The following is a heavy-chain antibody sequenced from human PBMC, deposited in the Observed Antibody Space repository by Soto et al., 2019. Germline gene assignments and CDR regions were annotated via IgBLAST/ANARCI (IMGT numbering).Heavy chain of an antibody. CDR2: IIPIFGTA. D-gene: IGHD2-15*01. CDR1: GGTFSSYA. J-gene: IGHJ6*02. CDR3: ARDPSCSGGSCYYYGMDV. Sequence: QVQLVQSGAEVKKPGSSVKVSCKASGGTFSSYAISWVRQAPGQGLEWMGGIIPIFGTANYAQKFQGRVTITADESTSTAYMELSSLRSEDTAVYYRARDPSCSGGSCYYYGMDVWGQGTTVTVSS. V-gene: IGHV1-69*12.